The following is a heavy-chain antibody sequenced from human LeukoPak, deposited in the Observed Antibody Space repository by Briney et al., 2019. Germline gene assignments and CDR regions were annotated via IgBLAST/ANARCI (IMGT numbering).Heavy chain of an antibody. Sequence: GGSLRLSCAASGFAFSSYGVHWVRQAPGKGLEWVAFIRYDGSNKYYADSVKGRFTISRDNSKNTLYLQMNSLSGEDTAVYYCAKGALAGTTFDCWGQGTLVTVSS. D-gene: IGHD6-19*01. J-gene: IGHJ4*02. CDR2: IRYDGSNK. CDR3: AKGALAGTTFDC. V-gene: IGHV3-30*02. CDR1: GFAFSSYG.